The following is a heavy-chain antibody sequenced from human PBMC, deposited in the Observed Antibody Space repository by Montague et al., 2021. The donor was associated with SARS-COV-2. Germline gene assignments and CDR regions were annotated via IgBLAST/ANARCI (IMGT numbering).Heavy chain of an antibody. CDR1: GGSISTYY. CDR3: ARGPFWSAAPDY. Sequence: SLTCTLSGGSISTYYWNWIRQPPGKGLEWIGYISYSGNTYYNPSLKSRATISVETSKNQFSLSLTSVTAADTAVYYCARGPFWSAAPDYWGQGILVTVSS. V-gene: IGHV4-59*01. CDR2: ISYSGNT. J-gene: IGHJ4*02. D-gene: IGHD3-3*01.